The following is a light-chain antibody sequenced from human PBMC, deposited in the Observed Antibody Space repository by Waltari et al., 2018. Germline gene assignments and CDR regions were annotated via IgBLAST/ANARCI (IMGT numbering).Light chain of an antibody. CDR2: GAS. V-gene: IGKV3-15*01. J-gene: IGKJ1*01. CDR3: QQYDYWPT. Sequence: ERVMTQSPATLSVSPGERAPPPCRASQSVSSNLAWYQQKFGQAPRLLIYGASTRATGIPARFSGSASGTEFTLTISSLQSEDFAVYYCQQYDYWPTFGQGTKVEIK. CDR1: QSVSSN.